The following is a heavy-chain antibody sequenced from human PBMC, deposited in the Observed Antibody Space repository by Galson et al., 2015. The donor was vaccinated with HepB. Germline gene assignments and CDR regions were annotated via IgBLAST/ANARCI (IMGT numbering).Heavy chain of an antibody. CDR3: ARVADADYGDHSHFDS. CDR1: GFTSSDYY. CDR2: ISQSGTYT. D-gene: IGHD4-17*01. Sequence: SLRLSCAASGFTSSDYYMSWIRQAPGKGLEWISYISQSGTYTNYADSVKGRLTISRDNAQNSLYLQINSLRAEDTAVYYCARVADADYGDHSHFDSWGQGTLVTVSS. J-gene: IGHJ4*02. V-gene: IGHV3-11*06.